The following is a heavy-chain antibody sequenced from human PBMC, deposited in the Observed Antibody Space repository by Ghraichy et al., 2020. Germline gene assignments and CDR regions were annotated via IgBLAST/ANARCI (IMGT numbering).Heavy chain of an antibody. D-gene: IGHD5-24*01. J-gene: IGHJ5*01. Sequence: ASVKVSCKATGYVFTKNGISWVRQAPGHGLEWMGWISTETGDTNYAQNVQGRVTLTTDTSTNTAYMELRSLKSDDTAVYYCARDRGDGYIPGGWFDSWGQGTLVTVSS. CDR2: ISTETGDT. CDR3: ARDRGDGYIPGGWFDS. CDR1: GYVFTKNG. V-gene: IGHV1-18*01.